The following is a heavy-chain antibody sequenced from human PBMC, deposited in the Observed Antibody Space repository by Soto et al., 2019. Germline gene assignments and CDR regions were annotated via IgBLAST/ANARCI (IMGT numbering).Heavy chain of an antibody. V-gene: IGHV1-2*02. CDR3: ARDTKIPANAIHDGR. CDR2: INPNSGGT. Sequence: VEMVQSGAEVKKPGASVRVSCKASGYTFTDYFIHWVRQAPGQGLEWMGWINPNSGGTNYAQKFQGRVPMTRDTSITTVYLDLSRLRSDDTATYYCARDTKIPANAIHDGRWGQGTLVTFSS. J-gene: IGHJ4*02. D-gene: IGHD2-2*01. CDR1: GYTFTDYF.